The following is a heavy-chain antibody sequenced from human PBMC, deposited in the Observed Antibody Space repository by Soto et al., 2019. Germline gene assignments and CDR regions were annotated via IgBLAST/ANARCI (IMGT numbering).Heavy chain of an antibody. CDR1: GGTFSSYA. J-gene: IGHJ6*02. V-gene: IGHV1-69*01. Sequence: QVQLVQSGAEVKKPGSSVKVSCKASGGTFSSYAISWVRQAPGQGLEWMGGIIPIFGTANYAQKFQGRVTITADESTSTAYMELSSLRSEDTAVYYCARDWKYSYGPTPRGHGMDVWGQGTTVTVSS. CDR2: IIPIFGTA. CDR3: ARDWKYSYGPTPRGHGMDV. D-gene: IGHD5-18*01.